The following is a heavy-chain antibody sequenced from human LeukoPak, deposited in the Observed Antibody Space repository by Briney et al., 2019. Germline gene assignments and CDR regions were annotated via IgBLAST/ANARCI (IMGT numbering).Heavy chain of an antibody. J-gene: IGHJ4*02. V-gene: IGHV1-2*02. D-gene: IGHD4-11*01. CDR1: GYTFTDYY. Sequence: ASVKVSCETSGYTFTDYYIHWVRQAPGQGLEWMGWINPNSGETNSAQKFQGRVTMTGDSSISTAYMELSRVASDDTAVYYCARDRDYSNTERGFDFWGQGTLVTVSS. CDR2: INPNSGET. CDR3: ARDRDYSNTERGFDF.